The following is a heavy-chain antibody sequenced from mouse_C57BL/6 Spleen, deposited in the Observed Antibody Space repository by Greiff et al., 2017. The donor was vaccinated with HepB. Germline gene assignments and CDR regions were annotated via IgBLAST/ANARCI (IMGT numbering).Heavy chain of an antibody. J-gene: IGHJ2*01. CDR2: IDPSDSYT. CDR1: GYTFTSYW. D-gene: IGHD2-4*01. V-gene: IGHV1-69*01. CDR3: ARFYYDYDY. Sequence: QVQLQQPGAELVMPGASVKLSCKASGYTFTSYWMHWVKQRPGQGLEWIGEIDPSDSYTNYNQKFKGKSTLTVDKSSSKAYMQLSSLTSEDSAVYYCARFYYDYDYWGQGTTLTVSS.